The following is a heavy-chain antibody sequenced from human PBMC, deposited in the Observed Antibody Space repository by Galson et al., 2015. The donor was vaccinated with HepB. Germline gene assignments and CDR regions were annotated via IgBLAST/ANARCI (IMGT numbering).Heavy chain of an antibody. CDR2: IYSGGLT. J-gene: IGHJ4*02. Sequence: SLRLSCAASGFTVSTNDMSWVRQAPGKGLEWVSVIYSGGLTYYADSVKGRFTISRDNSKNTVYLQMNRLRADDTAVYHCTRDGVGGTDYLGQGSLVTVSS. CDR1: GFTVSTND. D-gene: IGHD1-26*01. CDR3: TRDGVGGTDY. V-gene: IGHV3-66*01.